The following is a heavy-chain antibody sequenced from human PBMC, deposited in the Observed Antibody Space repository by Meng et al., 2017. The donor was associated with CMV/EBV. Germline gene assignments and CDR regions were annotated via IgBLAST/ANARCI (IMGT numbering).Heavy chain of an antibody. CDR3: ARLDYSSSSCGY. J-gene: IGHJ4*02. D-gene: IGHD6-6*01. Sequence: CKASGYTFINYGITWVRQAPGQGLEWMGWISPYNRNTNYVQRLQGRVTMTADTSTSTAYMKLRSLRSDDTAVYYCARLDYSSSSCGYWGQGTLVTVSS. CDR2: ISPYNRNT. V-gene: IGHV1-18*01. CDR1: GYTFINYG.